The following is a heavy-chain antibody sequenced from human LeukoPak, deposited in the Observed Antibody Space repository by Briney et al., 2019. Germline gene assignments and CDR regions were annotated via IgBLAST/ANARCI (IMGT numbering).Heavy chain of an antibody. CDR2: ISTVSTYT. D-gene: IGHD6-25*01. CDR3: ARDGSGFYYYYYMDV. J-gene: IGHJ6*03. Sequence: GGSLRLSCAASGFTFTDYSMTWVRQAPGKGLVWVSSISTVSTYTFYSDSVKGRFTISRDNRKNTLYLQMSSLSAEDTAVYYCARDGSGFYYYYYMDVWGRGTAVTVSS. V-gene: IGHV3-21*01. CDR1: GFTFTDYS.